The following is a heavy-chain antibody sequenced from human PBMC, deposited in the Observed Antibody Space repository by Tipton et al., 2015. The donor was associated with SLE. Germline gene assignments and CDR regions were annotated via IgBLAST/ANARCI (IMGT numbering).Heavy chain of an antibody. Sequence: TLSLTCTVSGGSISSYYWSWIQQPPGKGLEWIGHIYYSGSTNYNPSLKSRVTISVDTSKNQFSLKLSSVTAADTAVYYCARIVDIVATIFDYWGQGTLVTVSS. CDR2: IYYSGST. D-gene: IGHD5-12*01. CDR3: ARIVDIVATIFDY. CDR1: GGSISSYY. J-gene: IGHJ4*02. V-gene: IGHV4-59*08.